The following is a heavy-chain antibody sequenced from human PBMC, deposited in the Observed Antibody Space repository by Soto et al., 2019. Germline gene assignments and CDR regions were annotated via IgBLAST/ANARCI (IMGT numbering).Heavy chain of an antibody. CDR2: IYYSVST. CDR1: GGSISSGGYY. D-gene: IGHD2-2*01. V-gene: IGHV4-31*03. Sequence: SETLSLTCTVSGGSISSGGYYWSWIRQHPGKGLEWIGYIYYSVSTYYNPSLKSRVTISVDTSKNQFSLKLSSVTAADTAVYYCPRLNILLEPDENVEHYYSGMDLWGQVTTVTVS. CDR3: PRLNILLEPDENVEHYYSGMDL. J-gene: IGHJ6*02.